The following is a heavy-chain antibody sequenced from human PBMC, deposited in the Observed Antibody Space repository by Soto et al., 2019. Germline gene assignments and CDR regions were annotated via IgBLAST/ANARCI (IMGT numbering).Heavy chain of an antibody. CDR1: GFAFSSYA. V-gene: IGHV3-23*01. CDR3: AKRRGAGGHFDY. Sequence: GGSLRLSCGASGFAFSSYAMGWVRQGPGKGLEWVAVVSIGGSTHYADSVRGRFTISRDNSKNTLSLQMNSLTAEDTAVYFCAKRRGAGGHFDYWGQGALVTVSS. D-gene: IGHD2-15*01. CDR2: VSIGGST. J-gene: IGHJ4*02.